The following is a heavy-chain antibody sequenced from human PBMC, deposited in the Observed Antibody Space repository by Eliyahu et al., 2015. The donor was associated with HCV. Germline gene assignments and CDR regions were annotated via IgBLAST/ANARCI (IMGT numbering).Heavy chain of an antibody. D-gene: IGHD3-10*01. CDR1: GFIFGYYS. V-gene: IGHV3-48*02. J-gene: IGHJ6*02. CDR3: ARRGSGRYGMDV. Sequence: EVQLVESGGDLVQPGGSLRLSCAASGFIFGYYSMSWVRQAPGKGPEWVSYISDSSRNIYYADSVKGRFTISRDNAKNSLYLQMNSLRDEDTAVYFCARRGSGRYGMDVWGQGTTVTVSS. CDR2: ISDSSRNI.